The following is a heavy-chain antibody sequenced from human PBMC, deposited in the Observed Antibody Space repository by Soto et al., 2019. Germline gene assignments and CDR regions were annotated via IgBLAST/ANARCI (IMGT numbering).Heavy chain of an antibody. CDR3: ARDMGSGSYSNWYFDL. Sequence: QVQLQESGPGLVKPSQTLSLTCIVSGDSISSGDYYWSWIRQHPGKGLEWIGYMYNSEDTYYNPSLKSRVTLSVHTSKKQFALKRSSVTAADPAVYYCARDMGSGSYSNWYFDLWGRGTLVTVSS. D-gene: IGHD3-10*01. CDR2: MYNSEDT. J-gene: IGHJ2*01. V-gene: IGHV4-31*03. CDR1: GDSISSGDYY.